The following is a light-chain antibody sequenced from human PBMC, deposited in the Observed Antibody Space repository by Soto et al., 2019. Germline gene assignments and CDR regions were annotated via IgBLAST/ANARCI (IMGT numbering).Light chain of an antibody. Sequence: SALTQPPSASGSPGQSVTMSCTGTSSDVGGYNYVSWYQQHPGKAPKLIIYEVNKRPSGVPDRFSGSKSGNTASLTVSGLQAEDEADYHCSSFTTSNTLVFGGGTKVTVL. J-gene: IGLJ3*02. CDR2: EVN. V-gene: IGLV2-8*01. CDR3: SSFTTSNTLV. CDR1: SSDVGGYNY.